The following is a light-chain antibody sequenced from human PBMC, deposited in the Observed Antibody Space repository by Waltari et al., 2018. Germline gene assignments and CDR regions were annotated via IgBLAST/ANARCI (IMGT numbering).Light chain of an antibody. CDR3: QSYDSSLSGGV. CDR1: SSNIGAGYD. V-gene: IGLV1-40*01. Sequence: QSVLTQPPSVSGAPGQRVTISSTGSSSNIGAGYDVHWYQQLPGTAPKLLIYRNSNRPSGVPDRFSGSKSGTSASLAITGLQAEDEADYYCQSYDSSLSGGVFGGGTKLTVL. CDR2: RNS. J-gene: IGLJ2*01.